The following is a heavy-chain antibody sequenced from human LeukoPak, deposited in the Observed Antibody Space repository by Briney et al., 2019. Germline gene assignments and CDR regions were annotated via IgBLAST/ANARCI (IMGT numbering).Heavy chain of an antibody. V-gene: IGHV4-59*08. Sequence: PSETLSLTCTVSGGSISSDYWQWIRQPPGKGLEWIGYIYNSGSNNYNPSLKSRVTISIDTSKNQFSLKLTSVTAADTAVYYCAIRGYWGQGTLVTVSS. J-gene: IGHJ4*02. CDR1: GGSISSDY. CDR3: AIRGY. D-gene: IGHD3-10*01. CDR2: IYNSGSN.